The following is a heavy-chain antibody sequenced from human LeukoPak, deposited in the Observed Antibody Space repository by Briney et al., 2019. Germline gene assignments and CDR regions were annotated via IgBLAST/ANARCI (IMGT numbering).Heavy chain of an antibody. CDR3: ARDGVGATVEAFDI. V-gene: IGHV4-4*07. CDR2: IYTSGST. Sequence: SETLSLTCTVSGGSIRTHYWNWTRQPAGKGLEWIGRIYTSGSTNYSPSLKSRVTMSQDTSKNQFSLRLTSVTAADTAVYYCARDGVGATVEAFDIWGQGTMVTVSS. D-gene: IGHD1-26*01. J-gene: IGHJ3*02. CDR1: GGSIRTHY.